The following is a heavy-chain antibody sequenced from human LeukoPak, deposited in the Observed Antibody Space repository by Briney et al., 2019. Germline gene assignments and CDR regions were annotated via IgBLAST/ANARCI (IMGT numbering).Heavy chain of an antibody. V-gene: IGHV3-30-3*01. CDR3: ARDLKPLSMIVVVISMTFDY. D-gene: IGHD3-22*01. J-gene: IGHJ4*02. CDR2: ISYDGSNK. CDR1: GFTFSSYA. Sequence: PGGSLGLSCAASGFTFSSYAMHWVRQAPGKGLEWVAVISYDGSNKYYADSVKGRFTISRDNSKNTLYLQMNSLRAEDTAVYYCARDLKPLSMIVVVISMTFDYWGQGTLVTVSS.